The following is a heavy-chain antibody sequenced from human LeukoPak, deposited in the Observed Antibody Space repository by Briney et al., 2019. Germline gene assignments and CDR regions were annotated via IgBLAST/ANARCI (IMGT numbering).Heavy chain of an antibody. Sequence: GGSLRLSCAASGLTFDNYAMQWVRQAPGKGLEWVSGINWNGGSTGYADSVKGRFTISRDNAKNSLYLQMNSLRAEDTAVYYCASRGTAVAGTLDYWGQGTLVTVSS. CDR1: GLTFDNYA. CDR2: INWNGGST. CDR3: ASRGTAVAGTLDY. J-gene: IGHJ4*02. V-gene: IGHV3-20*04. D-gene: IGHD6-19*01.